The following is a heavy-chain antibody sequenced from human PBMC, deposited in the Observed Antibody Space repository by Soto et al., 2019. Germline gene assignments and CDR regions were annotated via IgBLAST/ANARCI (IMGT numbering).Heavy chain of an antibody. CDR2: INHSGST. CDR3: AREGIQLWLHYDGMDV. Sequence: SETLSLTCAVYGGSFSGYYWSWIRQPPGKGLEWVGEINHSGSTNYNPSLKSRVTISVDTSKNQFSLKVSSVTAADTAVYYCAREGIQLWLHYDGMDVWGQGTTVTVSS. V-gene: IGHV4-34*01. CDR1: GGSFSGYY. D-gene: IGHD5-18*01. J-gene: IGHJ6*02.